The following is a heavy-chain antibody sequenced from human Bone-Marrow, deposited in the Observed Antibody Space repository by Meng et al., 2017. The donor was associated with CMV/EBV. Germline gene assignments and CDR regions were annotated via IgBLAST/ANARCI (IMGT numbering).Heavy chain of an antibody. CDR3: ARDED. CDR2: IKQDGSEK. J-gene: IGHJ4*02. Sequence: GESLKISCAASGFTFSNYEMNWVRQAPGQGLEWVANIKQDGSEKYYVDSVKGRFTISRDNAKNSLYLQMNSLRAEDTAVYYCARDEDWGQGTLVTVAS. CDR1: GFTFSNYE. V-gene: IGHV3-7*01.